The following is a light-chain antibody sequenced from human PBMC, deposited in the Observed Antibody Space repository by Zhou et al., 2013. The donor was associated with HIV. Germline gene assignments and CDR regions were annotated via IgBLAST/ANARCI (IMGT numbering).Light chain of an antibody. J-gene: IGKJ2*01. V-gene: IGKV3-20*01. Sequence: EIVLTQSPGTLCLSPGERVTLSCRASQSVSTYLAWHRQRPGQTPRLLIYDASNRATGIPARFSGSGSGADFTLXISRLEPEDFAVYYCQQYGSSPYTFGQGTKLEIK. CDR1: QSVSTY. CDR3: QQYGSSPYT. CDR2: DAS.